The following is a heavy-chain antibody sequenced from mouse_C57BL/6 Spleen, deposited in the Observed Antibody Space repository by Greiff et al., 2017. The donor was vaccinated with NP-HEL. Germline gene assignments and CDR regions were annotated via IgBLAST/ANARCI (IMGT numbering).Heavy chain of an antibody. Sequence: QVQLQQPGTELVKPGASVKLSCKASGYTFTSYWMHWVKQRPGQGLEWIGNINPSNGGTNYNEKFKSKATLTVDKSSSTAYMQLSSLTSEGSAVYYCARDDYDEGYAMDYWGQGTSVTVSS. CDR1: GYTFTSYW. D-gene: IGHD2-4*01. V-gene: IGHV1-53*01. CDR3: ARDDYDEGYAMDY. J-gene: IGHJ4*01. CDR2: INPSNGGT.